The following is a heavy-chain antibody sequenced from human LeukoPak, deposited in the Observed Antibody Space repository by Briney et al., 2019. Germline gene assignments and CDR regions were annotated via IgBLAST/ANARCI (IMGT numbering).Heavy chain of an antibody. CDR2: IIPIFGTA. CDR1: GGTFSSYA. CDR3: ARDPRDWMNWFDP. D-gene: IGHD1-1*01. J-gene: IGHJ5*02. V-gene: IGHV1-69*01. Sequence: SVKVSCKASGGTFSSYAISWVRQAPGQGLVWMGGIIPIFGTANYAQKFQGRVTITADESTSTAYMELSSLRSEDTAVYYCARDPRDWMNWFDPWGQGTLVTVSS.